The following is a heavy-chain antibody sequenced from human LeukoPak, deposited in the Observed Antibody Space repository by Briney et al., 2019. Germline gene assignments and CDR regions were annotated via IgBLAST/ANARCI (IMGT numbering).Heavy chain of an antibody. CDR1: GGTFSSYA. J-gene: IGHJ4*02. CDR3: AKHYETTFDY. CDR2: INPNTGKA. V-gene: IGHV1-8*03. Sequence: ASVKVSCKASGGTFSSYAISWVRQATGQEPEWMGYINPNTGKAGYAQKFQGRVTITRDTSINTVYMELSSLRSEDTAVYYCAKHYETTFDYWGQGTLVTVSS. D-gene: IGHD3-3*01.